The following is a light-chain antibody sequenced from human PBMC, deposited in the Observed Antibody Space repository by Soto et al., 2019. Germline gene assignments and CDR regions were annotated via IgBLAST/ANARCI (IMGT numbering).Light chain of an antibody. CDR2: EVS. CDR1: SSDVGGYNY. Sequence: QSALTQPASVSGSPGQSITISCTGTSSDVGGYNYVSWYQQHPGKAPKLMIYEVSNRPSGVPDRFSGSKSGTSASLAITRLQAEDEADYYCQSYDISLHNYVFGTGTKLTGL. V-gene: IGLV2-14*01. CDR3: QSYDISLHNYV. J-gene: IGLJ1*01.